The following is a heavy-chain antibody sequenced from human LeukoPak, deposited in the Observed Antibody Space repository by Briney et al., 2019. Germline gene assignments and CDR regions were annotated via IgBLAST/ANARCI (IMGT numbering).Heavy chain of an antibody. J-gene: IGHJ6*02. CDR2: MNPNSGNT. CDR1: GYTFTSYD. V-gene: IGHV1-8*01. Sequence: ASVKVSCKAFGYTFTSYDINWVRQATGQGLEWMGWMNPNSGNTGYAQKFQGRVTMTRNTSISTAYMELSSLRSEDTAVYYCARGRGVATINVPWAYYYYYGMDVWGQGTTVTVSS. CDR3: ARGRGVATINVPWAYYYYYGMDV. D-gene: IGHD5-12*01.